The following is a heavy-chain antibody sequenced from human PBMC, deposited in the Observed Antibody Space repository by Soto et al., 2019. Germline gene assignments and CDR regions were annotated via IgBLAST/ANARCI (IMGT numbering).Heavy chain of an antibody. CDR3: ARKKAFDFWSGYFEDV. J-gene: IGHJ6*02. CDR2: IYYSGST. CDR1: GGSISSSSYY. V-gene: IGHV4-39*01. D-gene: IGHD3-3*01. Sequence: QLQLQESGPGLVKPSETLSLTCTVSGGSISSSSYYWGWIRQPPGKGLEWIGSIYYSGSTYYNPSLKSRVTISVDTSKNQFSLKLSSVTAADTAVYYCARKKAFDFWSGYFEDVWGQGTTVTVSS.